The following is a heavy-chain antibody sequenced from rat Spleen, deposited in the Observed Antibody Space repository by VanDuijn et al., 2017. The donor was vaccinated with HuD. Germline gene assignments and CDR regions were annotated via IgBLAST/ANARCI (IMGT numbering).Heavy chain of an antibody. CDR1: GFSLTTFN. CDR3: ARQLYYGYKQFDY. J-gene: IGHJ2*01. Sequence: QVQLKETGPDLVQLTQTLSITCTVSGFSLTTFNIHWVRQPPGKGLEWLGAMWNGGGTDYNSAFKSRLSFSRDTYKSQIFLKRNSLQTDDTAKYFSARQLYYGYKQFDYWRQGRMVTVSS. V-gene: IGHV2-64*01. CDR2: MWNGGGT. D-gene: IGHD1-9*01.